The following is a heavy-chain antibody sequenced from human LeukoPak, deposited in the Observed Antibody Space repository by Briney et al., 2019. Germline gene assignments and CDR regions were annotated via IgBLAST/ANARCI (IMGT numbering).Heavy chain of an antibody. CDR1: GFTFSSYT. CDR2: ISSNSDYI. D-gene: IGHD4-17*01. V-gene: IGHV3-21*04. J-gene: IGHJ4*02. Sequence: GESPRLSCAASGFTFSSYTMNWVRQAPGKGLEWVSCISSNSDYIFYADSLKGRVTISRDNAKNSLYLQMNSLRAEDTAIYYCARGDTTVTRHFDYWGQGTLVTVSS. CDR3: ARGDTTVTRHFDY.